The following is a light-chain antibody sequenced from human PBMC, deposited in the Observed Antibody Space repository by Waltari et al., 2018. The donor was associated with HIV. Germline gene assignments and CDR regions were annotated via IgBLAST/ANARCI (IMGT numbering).Light chain of an antibody. V-gene: IGKV3-20*01. Sequence: LTPSPGTLSSSSREVISLSCSAVQNRIISTLNWYQQKHGQAPRLLIYEASKRDTGVPDRFSGSGSGRDFTLTISRLEPEDFAMYYCQHCDVSLYSFGQGTKVEI. J-gene: IGKJ2*03. CDR2: EAS. CDR1: QNRIIST. CDR3: QHCDVSLYS.